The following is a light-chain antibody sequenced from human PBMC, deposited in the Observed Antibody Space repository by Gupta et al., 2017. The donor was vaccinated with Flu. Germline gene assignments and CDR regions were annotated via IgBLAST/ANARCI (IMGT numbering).Light chain of an antibody. Sequence: SSCGTGRSSNVGADSHVHWYRQLPGTAPKLLIYDDNNRPAGVPDRFSGSKSGTSASLAISGLQAEDEADYYCQSYDRSLRGVGFGGGTKLTVL. CDR1: SSNVGADSH. J-gene: IGLJ2*01. CDR3: QSYDRSLRGVG. V-gene: IGLV1-40*01. CDR2: DDN.